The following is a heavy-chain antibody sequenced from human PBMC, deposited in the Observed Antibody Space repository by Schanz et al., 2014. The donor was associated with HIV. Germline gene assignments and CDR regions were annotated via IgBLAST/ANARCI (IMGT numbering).Heavy chain of an antibody. CDR2: IKEDGSET. D-gene: IGHD3-3*01. CDR3: AKEEWFRFDP. V-gene: IGHV3-7*01. CDR1: GGTFSAHA. J-gene: IGHJ5*02. Sequence: EVQLVESGGDLVKPGGSLRLSCAASGGTFSAHAFHWVRQVPGEGLEWVAKIKEDGSETYYVGSVTGRFTISRDNTKKSLYLQMNSLRAEDTAVYYCAKEEWFRFDPWGQGTLVTVSS.